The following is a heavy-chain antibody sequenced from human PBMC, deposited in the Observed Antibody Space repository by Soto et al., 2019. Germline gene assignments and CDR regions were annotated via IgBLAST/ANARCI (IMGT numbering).Heavy chain of an antibody. V-gene: IGHV4-30-4*01. Sequence: SATLSLTCTVSGGSIISGDYYWSWLRQPPGKGLEWIGYIYYSGSTYYNPSLKSRVTISVDTSKNQFSLKLSSVTAADTAVYYCARDYYDSSEVDIWGQGTMVTVSS. D-gene: IGHD3-22*01. J-gene: IGHJ3*02. CDR3: ARDYYDSSEVDI. CDR1: GGSIISGDYY. CDR2: IYYSGST.